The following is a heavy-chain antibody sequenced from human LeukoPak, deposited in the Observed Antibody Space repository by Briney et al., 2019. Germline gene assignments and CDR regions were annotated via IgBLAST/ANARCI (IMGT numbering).Heavy chain of an antibody. V-gene: IGHV3-33*01. CDR3: AREGGGNWFDP. CDR2: IWYGGSNK. J-gene: IGHJ5*02. Sequence: GGSLRLSCAASGFTFSSYGMHWVRQAPGKGLEWVAVIWYGGSNKYYADSVKGRLTISRDNSKNTLYLQMNSLRAEDTAVYYCAREGGGNWFDPWGQGTLVTVSS. CDR1: GFTFSSYG. D-gene: IGHD3-16*01.